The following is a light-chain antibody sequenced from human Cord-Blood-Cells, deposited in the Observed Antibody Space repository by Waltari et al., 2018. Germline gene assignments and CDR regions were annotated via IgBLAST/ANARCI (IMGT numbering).Light chain of an antibody. CDR2: DAS. Sequence: AIQLTQSPSSLSASVGDRVTITCRASQGISSALAWYQQKPGKAPKLLIYDASSLESGVPSSISGSGSGTDFTLTSSSLHPEYVANYYCQQYNSYPFTFGPGTKVDIK. CDR3: QQYNSYPFT. CDR1: QGISSA. J-gene: IGKJ3*01. V-gene: IGKV1-13*02.